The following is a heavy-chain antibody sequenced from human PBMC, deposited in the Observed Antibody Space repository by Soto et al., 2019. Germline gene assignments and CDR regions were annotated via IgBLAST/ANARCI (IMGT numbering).Heavy chain of an antibody. CDR2: IFSSDSSA. CDR3: GTWRGSSWFDY. D-gene: IGHD2-2*01. J-gene: IGHJ4*02. Sequence: EHRTICGRASPVTFSSYALFWVRHMPGKGLQWMGIIFSSDSSAKYSSSFVGQVTISVDRSINTAYLQWSSLKASDTAIYYCGTWRGSSWFDYWGPGTLVTVSS. V-gene: IGHV5-51*01. CDR1: PVTFSSYA.